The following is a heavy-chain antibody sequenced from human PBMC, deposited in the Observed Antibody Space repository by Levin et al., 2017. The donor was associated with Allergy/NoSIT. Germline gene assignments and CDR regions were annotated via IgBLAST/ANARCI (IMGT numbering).Heavy chain of an antibody. D-gene: IGHD3-9*01. CDR2: IYYDGDT. CDR3: TRAQTGYVSPFDY. V-gene: IGHV4-31*03. J-gene: IGHJ4*02. Sequence: SETLSLTCSVSGASTSRGGYYWGWVRQHPGQGLEWIGYIYYDGDTFYNPSLKSRAAISLDKSKNQVSLKLTSVTAAGTTVYYCTRAQTGYVSPFDYWGQGTLVTVSS. CDR1: GASTSRGGYY.